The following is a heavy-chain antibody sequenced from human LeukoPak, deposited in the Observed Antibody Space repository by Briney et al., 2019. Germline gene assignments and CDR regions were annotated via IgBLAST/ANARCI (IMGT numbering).Heavy chain of an antibody. J-gene: IGHJ3*02. V-gene: IGHV4-59*01. CDR1: GGSISSYY. D-gene: IGHD6-13*01. CDR2: IYYSGST. Sequence: SETLSLTCTVSGGSISSYYWSWIRQPPGKGLEWTGYIYYSGSTNHNPSLKSRVTISVDTSKNQFSLKLSSVTAADTAVYYCARGEQLTDAFDIWGQGTMVTVSS. CDR3: ARGEQLTDAFDI.